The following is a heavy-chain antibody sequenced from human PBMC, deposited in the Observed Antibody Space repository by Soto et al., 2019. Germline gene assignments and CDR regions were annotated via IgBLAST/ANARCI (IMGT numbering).Heavy chain of an antibody. V-gene: IGHV4-31*03. CDR3: VRVRRRGVITDY. Sequence: QVQLQESGPGLVKPSQTLSLTCTVSGGSISSGGNYWSGIRQHPGKGLEWVGYIYYSGITNYNPTLNRRFTISVDTSKNQYCLKLSSVNAADTAVYYCVRVRRRGVITDYWGQGTLVTVSS. CDR2: IYYSGIT. D-gene: IGHD3-22*01. CDR1: GGSISSGGNY. J-gene: IGHJ4*02.